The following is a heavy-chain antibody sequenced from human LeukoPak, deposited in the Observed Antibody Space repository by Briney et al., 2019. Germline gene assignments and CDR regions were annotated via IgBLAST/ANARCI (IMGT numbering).Heavy chain of an antibody. CDR1: GGSISSYY. CDR2: IYYSGST. Sequence: SETLSLTCTVSGGSISSYYWSWIRQPPGKGLEWIGYIYYSGSTNYNPSLKSRVTISVDTPKNQFSLRLNSVTAADTAIYYCAKSGGYGLIDYWGQGTLVTVSS. J-gene: IGHJ4*02. V-gene: IGHV4-59*08. CDR3: AKSGGYGLIDY. D-gene: IGHD1-26*01.